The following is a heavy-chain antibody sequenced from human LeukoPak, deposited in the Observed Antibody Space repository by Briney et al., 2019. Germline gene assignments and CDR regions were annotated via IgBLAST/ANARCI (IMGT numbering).Heavy chain of an antibody. Sequence: GGSLRLSCAASGFTFSSYEMNWVRQAPGKGLEWVSYISSSGSTIYYADSVKGRFTISRDNAKNSLYLQMNSLRAEDTAVYYCARARSRAYYYDSSGPGAFGIWGQGTMVTVSS. V-gene: IGHV3-48*03. D-gene: IGHD3-22*01. CDR3: ARARSRAYYYDSSGPGAFGI. CDR2: ISSSGSTI. CDR1: GFTFSSYE. J-gene: IGHJ3*02.